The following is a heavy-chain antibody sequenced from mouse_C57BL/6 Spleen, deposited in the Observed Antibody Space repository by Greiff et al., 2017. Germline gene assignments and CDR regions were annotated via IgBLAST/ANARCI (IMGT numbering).Heavy chain of an antibody. D-gene: IGHD2-3*01. Sequence: EVQLQQSGAELVRPGASVKLSCTASGFNIKDDYMHWVKQRPEQGLEWIGWIDPENGDTEYASKFQGKATITADTSSNTAYLQLSSLTSEDTAVYYCTRGLVYDGYYWGQGTTLTVSS. CDR3: TRGLVYDGYY. CDR1: GFNIKDDY. J-gene: IGHJ2*01. V-gene: IGHV14-4*01. CDR2: IDPENGDT.